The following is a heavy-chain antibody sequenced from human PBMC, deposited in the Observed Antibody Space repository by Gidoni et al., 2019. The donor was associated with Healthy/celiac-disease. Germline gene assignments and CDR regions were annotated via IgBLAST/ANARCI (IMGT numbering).Heavy chain of an antibody. D-gene: IGHD6-13*01. CDR3: ARSEYSSSDLYYFDY. CDR2: IYSGGST. V-gene: IGHV3-53*01. J-gene: IGHJ4*02. Sequence: EVQLVESGGGLIQPGGSLRLSCAASGFTVSSNYMSWVRQAPGKGLEWVSVIYSGGSTYYADSVKGRFTISRDNSKNTLYLQMNSLRAEDTAVYYCARSEYSSSDLYYFDYWGQGTLVTVSS. CDR1: GFTVSSNY.